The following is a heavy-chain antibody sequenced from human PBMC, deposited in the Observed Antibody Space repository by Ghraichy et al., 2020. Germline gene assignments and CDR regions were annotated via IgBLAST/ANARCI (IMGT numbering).Heavy chain of an antibody. D-gene: IGHD3-22*01. CDR2: IYYSGST. J-gene: IGHJ6*02. Sequence: SETLSLTCTVSGGSISSSSYYWGWIRQPPGKGLEWIGSIYYSGSTYYNPSLKSRVTISVDTSKNQFSLKLSSVTAADTAVYYCARYYDSSGYYYYYYYGMDVWGQGTTVTVSS. V-gene: IGHV4-39*01. CDR1: GGSISSSSYY. CDR3: ARYYDSSGYYYYYYYGMDV.